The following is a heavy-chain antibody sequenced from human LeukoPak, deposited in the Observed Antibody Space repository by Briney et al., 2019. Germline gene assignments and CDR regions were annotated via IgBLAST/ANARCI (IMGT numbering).Heavy chain of an antibody. CDR1: GGSISSYY. V-gene: IGHV4-59*01. CDR3: ARDTRSGYGYYYYYYMDV. D-gene: IGHD3-3*01. Sequence: SETLSLTCTVSGGSISSYYWSWIRQPPGKGLEWIGYIYYSGSTNYNPSLKSRVTISVDTSKNQFSLKLGSVTAADTAVYYCARDTRSGYGYYYYYYMDVWGKGTTVTVSS. CDR2: IYYSGST. J-gene: IGHJ6*03.